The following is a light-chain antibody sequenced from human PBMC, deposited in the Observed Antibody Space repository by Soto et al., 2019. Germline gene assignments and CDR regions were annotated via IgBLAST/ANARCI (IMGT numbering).Light chain of an antibody. CDR2: DVS. J-gene: IGLJ1*01. Sequence: SALTQPASVSGSPGQSITISCTGTSSDVGGYNYVAWYQQRPGKAPKLMIYDVSTRPSGVSLRFSGSKSGNTASLTISGLQAEDEADYYCSSYTSISTLVFGTGTKLTVL. V-gene: IGLV2-14*01. CDR3: SSYTSISTLV. CDR1: SSDVGGYNY.